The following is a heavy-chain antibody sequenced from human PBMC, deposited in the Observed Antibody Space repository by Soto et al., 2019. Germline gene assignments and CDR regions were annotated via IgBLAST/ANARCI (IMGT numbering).Heavy chain of an antibody. Sequence: SQTLSLTCDISGDSVSTNTATWDWIRQSPSRGLEWLGRTYYRSRWYFDYAVSVKSRITISPDISNNQVSLQLTSVTPDDTAIYDSIRRICNSWLDPWGQGTLVTVSS. J-gene: IGHJ5*02. CDR3: IRRICNSWLDP. CDR1: GDSVSTNTAT. D-gene: IGHD1-26*01. V-gene: IGHV6-1*01. CDR2: TYYRSRWYF.